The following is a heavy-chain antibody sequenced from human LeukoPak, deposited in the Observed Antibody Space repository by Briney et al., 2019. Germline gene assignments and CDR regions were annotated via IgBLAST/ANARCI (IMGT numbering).Heavy chain of an antibody. J-gene: IGHJ4*02. CDR1: GFPFRDHA. Sequence: GGSLRLSCEASGFPFRDHAMHWVRQAPGKGLEWVAVISYDARHENYVDSVKGRFTVSRDDSRSTLYLQMNSLKTDDTAVYFCARDEFDVYNLGPSIYWGQGTLVTVSS. V-gene: IGHV3-30*03. CDR3: ARDEFDVYNLGPSIY. CDR2: ISYDARHE. D-gene: IGHD5-24*01.